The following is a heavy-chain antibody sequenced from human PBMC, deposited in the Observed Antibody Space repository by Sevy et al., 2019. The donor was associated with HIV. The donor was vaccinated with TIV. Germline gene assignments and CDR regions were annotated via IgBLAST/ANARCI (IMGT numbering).Heavy chain of an antibody. V-gene: IGHV3-7*01. Sequence: GGSLRLSCAVSGFSFSNYWMSWVRQAPGKGLEWVANIKEDGSEKHYVDSVKGRFTISRDNTKNSLFLQMNSMRAEDTALYYCAGYNNLGYWGQRTLVTVSS. CDR2: IKEDGSEK. CDR1: GFSFSNYW. J-gene: IGHJ4*02. CDR3: AGYNNLGY. D-gene: IGHD1-1*01.